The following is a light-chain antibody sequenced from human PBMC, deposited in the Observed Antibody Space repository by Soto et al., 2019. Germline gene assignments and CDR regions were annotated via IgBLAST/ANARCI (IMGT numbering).Light chain of an antibody. V-gene: IGKV1-39*01. Sequence: IQMTPSPSSLSASVGARVTITCRARPSVSSSLNWYQQKPGKAPKLLIYAASSWQSGVPSRFSGSGSGTDFTLTISSLQPEDFASYYCQQSYSTPPTFGHGTKEEIK. CDR3: QQSYSTPPT. J-gene: IGKJ1*01. CDR2: AAS. CDR1: PSVSSS.